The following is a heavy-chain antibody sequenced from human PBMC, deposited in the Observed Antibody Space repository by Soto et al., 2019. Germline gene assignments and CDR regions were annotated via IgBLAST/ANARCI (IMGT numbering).Heavy chain of an antibody. Sequence: EVQLLESGGGLVQPGGSLRLSCAASGFTFSSYAMTWVRQAPGKGLEWVSALGDVGGSTYNADSVKGRFTVSRDKSKNTLYLQMDSLRAADTAVDYCAKAACRGWYLDWYFDLWGRGTLVTVSS. CDR2: LGDVGGST. V-gene: IGHV3-23*01. J-gene: IGHJ2*01. D-gene: IGHD6-19*01. CDR1: GFTFSSYA. CDR3: AKAACRGWYLDWYFDL.